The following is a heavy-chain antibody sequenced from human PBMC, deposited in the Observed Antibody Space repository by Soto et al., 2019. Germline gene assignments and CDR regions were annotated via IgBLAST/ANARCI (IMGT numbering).Heavy chain of an antibody. V-gene: IGHV3-7*03. D-gene: IGHD3-3*01. CDR1: GFTFSDYW. J-gene: IGHJ4*02. Sequence: PGGSLRLSCAVSGFTFSDYWMNWVRQAPGKGLEGVANIKKDGGGELYVDSVKGRFTISRDNAKNSLFLQMNSLRAEDTAVYYCVTEWSRLPPDSWGQGTLVTVSS. CDR3: VTEWSRLPPDS. CDR2: IKKDGGGE.